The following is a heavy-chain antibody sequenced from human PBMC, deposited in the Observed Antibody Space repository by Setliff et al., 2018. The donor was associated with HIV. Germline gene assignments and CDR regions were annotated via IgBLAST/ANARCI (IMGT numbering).Heavy chain of an antibody. V-gene: IGHV3-72*01. J-gene: IGHJ3*02. Sequence: PGGSLRLSCAVSGFTLSDYYMDWVRQAPGKGLEWVGRTRNKANGYITEYGASVQGRFTISRDNFRNTVDLQMNNLRPEDTAVYYCAKDGDYRSGDYDAFDIWGQGTMVTVSS. D-gene: IGHD6-25*01. CDR1: GFTLSDYY. CDR3: AKDGDYRSGDYDAFDI. CDR2: TRNKANGYIT.